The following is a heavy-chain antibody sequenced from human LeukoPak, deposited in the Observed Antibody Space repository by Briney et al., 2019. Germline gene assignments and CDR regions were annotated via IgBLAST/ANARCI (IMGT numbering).Heavy chain of an antibody. CDR1: GGSISSYY. D-gene: IGHD6-19*01. Sequence: SETLSLTCTVSGGSISSYYWSWIRQPPGKGLEWIGYIYYSGSTNYNPSLKSRVTISVDTSKNQFSLKLSSVTAADTAVYYCARHHSSGWYRYFDYWGQGTLVTVSS. CDR2: IYYSGST. CDR3: ARHHSSGWYRYFDY. V-gene: IGHV4-59*08. J-gene: IGHJ4*02.